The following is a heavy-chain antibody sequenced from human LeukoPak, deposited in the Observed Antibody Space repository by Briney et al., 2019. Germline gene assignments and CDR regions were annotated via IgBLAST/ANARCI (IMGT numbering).Heavy chain of an antibody. Sequence: PSETLSLTCAVYGGSFSGYYWSWIRQPPGKGLEWIGEINHSGSTNYNPSLKSRVTISVGTSKNQFSLNLNSVTAADTAVYYCARRAAAAGYYYYYMDVWGKGTTVTISS. CDR1: GGSFSGYY. V-gene: IGHV4-34*01. CDR2: INHSGST. CDR3: ARRAAAAGYYYYYMDV. D-gene: IGHD6-13*01. J-gene: IGHJ6*03.